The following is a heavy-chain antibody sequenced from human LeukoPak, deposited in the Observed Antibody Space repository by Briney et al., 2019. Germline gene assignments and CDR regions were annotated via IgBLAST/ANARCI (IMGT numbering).Heavy chain of an antibody. CDR3: ARDPPWCGSSGFGGVCAFDI. CDR1: GYTFTSYG. Sequence: ASVKVSCKASGYTFTSYGISWVRQAPGQGLEWMGWISAYNGNTNYAQKLQGRVTMTTDTSTSTAYMELRSLRSDDTAVYYCARDPPWCGSSGFGGVCAFDIWGQGTIVTVSS. CDR2: ISAYNGNT. J-gene: IGHJ3*02. V-gene: IGHV1-18*01. D-gene: IGHD3-22*01.